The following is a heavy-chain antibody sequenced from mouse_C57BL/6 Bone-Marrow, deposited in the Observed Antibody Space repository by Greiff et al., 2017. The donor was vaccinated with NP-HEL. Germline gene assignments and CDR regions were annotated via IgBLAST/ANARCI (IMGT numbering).Heavy chain of an antibody. CDR2: INPYNGGT. J-gene: IGHJ2*01. D-gene: IGHD4-1*01. CDR3: ARGLGRVDY. V-gene: IGHV1-19*01. CDR1: GYTFTDYY. Sequence: EVQRVESGPVLVKPGASVKMSCKASGYTFTDYYMNWVKQSHGKSLEWIGVINPYNGGTSYNQKFKGKATLTVDKSSSTAYMELNSLTSEDSAVYYCARGLGRVDYWGQGTTLTVSS.